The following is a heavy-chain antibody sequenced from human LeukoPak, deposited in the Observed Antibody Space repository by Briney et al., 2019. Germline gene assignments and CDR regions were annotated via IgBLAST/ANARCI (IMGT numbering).Heavy chain of an antibody. V-gene: IGHV1-18*01. CDR1: GYTFTSYG. D-gene: IGHD2-2*01. Sequence: GASVKVSCKASGYTFTSYGISWVRQAPGQGLEWMGWISAYNGNTNYAQKLQGRVTMTTDTSTSTAYMELRSPRSDDTAVYYCARGHVLGYCSSTSCRNWFDPWGQGTLVTVSS. J-gene: IGHJ5*02. CDR3: ARGHVLGYCSSTSCRNWFDP. CDR2: ISAYNGNT.